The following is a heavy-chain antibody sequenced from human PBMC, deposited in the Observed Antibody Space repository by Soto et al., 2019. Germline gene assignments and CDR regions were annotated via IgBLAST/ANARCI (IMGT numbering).Heavy chain of an antibody. Sequence: EVQLVESGGGLVKPGGSLRLSCAASGFTFSNAWMSWVRQAPGKGLEWVGRIKSKTDGGTTDYAAPVKGRFTISRDDSKNTLYLQMNSLKTEDTAVYYCTTKEGGTGAFDIWGQGTMVTVSS. J-gene: IGHJ3*02. CDR2: IKSKTDGGTT. D-gene: IGHD1-1*01. V-gene: IGHV3-15*01. CDR1: GFTFSNAW. CDR3: TTKEGGTGAFDI.